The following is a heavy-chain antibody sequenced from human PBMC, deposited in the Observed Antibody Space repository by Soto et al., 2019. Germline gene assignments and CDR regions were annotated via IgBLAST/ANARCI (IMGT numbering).Heavy chain of an antibody. V-gene: IGHV1-69*13. J-gene: IGHJ6*02. D-gene: IGHD3-10*01. CDR1: GGTFSSDA. CDR3: AREKPSTFYGSGGKFGMDV. CDR2: IIPIFGTA. Sequence: GASVKVSCKASGGTFSSDAISWVRQAPGQGLEWMGGIIPIFGTANYAQKFQGRVTITADESTSTAYMELSSLRSEDTAVYYCAREKPSTFYGSGGKFGMDVWGQGTTVTVSS.